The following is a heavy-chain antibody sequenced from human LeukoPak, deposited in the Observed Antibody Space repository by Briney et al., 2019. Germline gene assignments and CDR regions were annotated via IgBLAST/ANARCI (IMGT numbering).Heavy chain of an antibody. CDR1: GYTFTSYG. D-gene: IGHD5-18*01. CDR3: ARDTAMDSDY. V-gene: IGHV1-18*01. Sequence: ASVKVSCKASGYTFTSYGISWVRQAPGQGLEWMGWISAYNGNTNYAQKFQGRVTITADKSTSTAYMELSSLRSEDTAVYYCARDTAMDSDYWGQGTLVTVSS. CDR2: ISAYNGNT. J-gene: IGHJ4*02.